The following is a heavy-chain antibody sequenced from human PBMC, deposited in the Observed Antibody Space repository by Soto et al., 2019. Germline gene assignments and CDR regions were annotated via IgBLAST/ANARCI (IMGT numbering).Heavy chain of an antibody. D-gene: IGHD6-13*01. J-gene: IGHJ5*02. V-gene: IGHV1-46*01. CDR2: INPCNGST. Sequence: GASVKVSCKASGYTFTSYYMHWVRQAPGQGLEWMGIINPCNGSTSYAQKFQGRVTMTTDTSTSTAYMELRSLRSDDTAVYYCARDLLGAGLFDPWGQGTLVTVSS. CDR1: GYTFTSYY. CDR3: ARDLLGAGLFDP.